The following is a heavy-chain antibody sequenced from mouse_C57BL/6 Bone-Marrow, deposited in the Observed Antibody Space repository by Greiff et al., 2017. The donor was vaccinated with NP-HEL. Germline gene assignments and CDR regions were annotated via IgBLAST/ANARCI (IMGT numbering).Heavy chain of an antibody. CDR3: ARHPLWSYYYAMDY. Sequence: QVQLQQPGAELARPGASVKMSCKASGYTFTSYTMHWVKQRPGQGLEWIGYINPSSGYTKYNQKFKDKATLTADKSSSTAYMQLSSLTSEDSAVYYCARHPLWSYYYAMDYWGQGTSVTVSS. J-gene: IGHJ4*01. V-gene: IGHV1-4*01. CDR2: INPSSGYT. CDR1: GYTFTSYT. D-gene: IGHD1-1*02.